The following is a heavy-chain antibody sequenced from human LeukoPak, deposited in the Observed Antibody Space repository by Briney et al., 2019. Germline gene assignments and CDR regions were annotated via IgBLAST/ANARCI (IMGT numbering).Heavy chain of an antibody. V-gene: IGHV3-74*01. Sequence: PGGSLRLSCAASGFNLSDYWMHWVRQAPGKGLVWISRINSDGTSTNYADSAKCRFTISRDHAENTLYLKMNSLRAEDTAVYYCARILPAARRTFDYWGQGTLVTVSS. J-gene: IGHJ4*02. CDR2: INSDGTST. D-gene: IGHD2-2*01. CDR3: ARILPAARRTFDY. CDR1: GFNLSDYW.